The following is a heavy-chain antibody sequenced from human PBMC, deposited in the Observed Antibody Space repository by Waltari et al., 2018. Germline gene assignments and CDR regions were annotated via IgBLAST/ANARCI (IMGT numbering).Heavy chain of an antibody. CDR1: GGSISSGGYY. Sequence: QVQLQESGPGLVKPSQTLSLTCTVAGGSISSGGYYWRWIRQHPGKGLEWIGYIYYSGSTYYNPSLKSRVTISVDTSKNQFSLKLSSVTAADTAVYYCARYYSSGWYDVADWGQGTLVTVSS. D-gene: IGHD6-19*01. V-gene: IGHV4-31*03. J-gene: IGHJ4*02. CDR2: IYYSGST. CDR3: ARYYSSGWYDVAD.